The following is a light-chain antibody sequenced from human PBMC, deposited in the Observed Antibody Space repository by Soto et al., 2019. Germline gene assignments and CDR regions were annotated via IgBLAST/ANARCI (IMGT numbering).Light chain of an antibody. CDR2: GAS. J-gene: IGKJ2*01. CDR3: QQYNSWPPLMST. V-gene: IGKV3-15*01. Sequence: EIVMTQSPATLSVSPGERATLSCRASQSVSSNLAWYQQKPGQAPRLLIYGASTRATGIPARFSGSGSGTEFTLTISRPQSEDFAGYSRQQYNSWPPLMSTFGQGTKLEIK. CDR1: QSVSSN.